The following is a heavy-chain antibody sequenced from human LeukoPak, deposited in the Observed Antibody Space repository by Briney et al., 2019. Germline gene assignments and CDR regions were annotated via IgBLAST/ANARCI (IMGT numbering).Heavy chain of an antibody. CDR2: IKQDGSEK. J-gene: IGHJ3*02. Sequence: GGSLRLSCGASGFTFSYYWMNWVRQAPGKGLEWVANIKQDGSEKNYVDSVKGRFTISRDNAKNSLYLQMNSLRAEDTAVYYCARDAEHHDRSGYHDAFDIWGLGTMVSVSS. CDR1: GFTFSYYW. V-gene: IGHV3-7*04. CDR3: ARDAEHHDRSGYHDAFDI. D-gene: IGHD3-22*01.